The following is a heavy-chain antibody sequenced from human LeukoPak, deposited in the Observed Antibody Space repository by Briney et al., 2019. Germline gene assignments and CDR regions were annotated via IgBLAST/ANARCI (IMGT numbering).Heavy chain of an antibody. D-gene: IGHD1-26*01. CDR1: GYTFTSYD. J-gene: IGHJ4*02. CDR3: ARVAGGAAGWEGEFDY. V-gene: IGHV1-8*03. CDR2: MNPNSGNT. Sequence: GASVKVSCKASGYTFTSYDINWVRQATGQGLEWMGWMNPNSGNTGYAQKFQGRVTITRNTSISTAYMELSSLRSEDTAVYYCARVAGGAAGWEGEFDYWGQGTLVTVSS.